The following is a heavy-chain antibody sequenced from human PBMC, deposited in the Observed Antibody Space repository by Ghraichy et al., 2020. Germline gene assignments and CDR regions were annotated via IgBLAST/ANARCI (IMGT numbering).Heavy chain of an antibody. CDR3: ARSLVGAYGMDV. Sequence: SVKVSCKASGGTFSSYAISWVRQAPGQGLEWMGGIIPIFGTANYAQKFQGRVTITADESTSTAYMELSSLRSEDTAVYYCARSLVGAYGMDVWGQGTTVTVSS. V-gene: IGHV1-69*13. CDR1: GGTFSSYA. J-gene: IGHJ6*02. D-gene: IGHD1-26*01. CDR2: IIPIFGTA.